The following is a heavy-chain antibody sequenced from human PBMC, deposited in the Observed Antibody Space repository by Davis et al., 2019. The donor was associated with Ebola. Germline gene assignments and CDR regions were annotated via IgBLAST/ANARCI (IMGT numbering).Heavy chain of an antibody. D-gene: IGHD3-10*01. J-gene: IGHJ3*02. Sequence: GESLKISCAASGFTFSSYSMNWVRQAPGKGLEWVSSISSSSSYIYYADSVKGRFTVFRDISQNTLYLQMNSLRVDDTAVYFCARDGRGSAAKAFDMWGQGTMVTVSS. CDR2: ISSSSSYI. V-gene: IGHV3-21*04. CDR3: ARDGRGSAAKAFDM. CDR1: GFTFSSYS.